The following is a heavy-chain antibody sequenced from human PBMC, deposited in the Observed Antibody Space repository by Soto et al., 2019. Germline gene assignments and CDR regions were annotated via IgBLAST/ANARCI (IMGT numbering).Heavy chain of an antibody. V-gene: IGHV1-2*04. Sequence: ASVKVSCKASGYTFTGYYMHWVRQAPGQGLEWMGWINPNSGGTNYAQKFQGWVTMTRDTSISTAYMELSRLRSDDTAVYYCARAVPGYCSSTSCYTGGYYYYGIDVWGQGTTVTVSS. J-gene: IGHJ6*02. CDR2: INPNSGGT. D-gene: IGHD2-2*02. CDR1: GYTFTGYY. CDR3: ARAVPGYCSSTSCYTGGYYYYGIDV.